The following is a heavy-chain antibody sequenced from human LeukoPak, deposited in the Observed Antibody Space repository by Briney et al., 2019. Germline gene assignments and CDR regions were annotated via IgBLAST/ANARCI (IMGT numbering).Heavy chain of an antibody. V-gene: IGHV3-20*01. J-gene: IGHJ4*02. CDR1: GFTLDDYG. CDR3: ARVWYDGGYYFDY. Sequence: GWSLRLPCAASGFTLDDYGMSWLRQAPGKGLEWVSGINWNGGSTGYADSVKGRFTISRDNAKNSLYLQMNSLRAEDTALYHCARVWYDGGYYFDYWGQGTLVTVSS. D-gene: IGHD1-1*01. CDR2: INWNGGST.